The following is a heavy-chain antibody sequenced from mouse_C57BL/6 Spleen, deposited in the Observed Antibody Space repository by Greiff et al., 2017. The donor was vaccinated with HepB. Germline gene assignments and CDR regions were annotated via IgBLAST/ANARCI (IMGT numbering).Heavy chain of an antibody. D-gene: IGHD3-3*01. J-gene: IGHJ1*03. V-gene: IGHV1-15*01. Sequence: QVQLQQSGAELVRPGASVTLSCKASGYTFTDYEMHWVKQTPVHGLEWIGAIDPETGGTAYNQKFKGKAILTADKSSSTAYMELRSLTSEDSAVYYCTGGGTWYFDVWGTGTTVTVSS. CDR1: GYTFTDYE. CDR2: IDPETGGT. CDR3: TGGGTWYFDV.